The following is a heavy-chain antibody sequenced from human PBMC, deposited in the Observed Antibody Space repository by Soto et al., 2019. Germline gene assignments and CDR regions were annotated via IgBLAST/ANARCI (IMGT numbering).Heavy chain of an antibody. V-gene: IGHV3-23*01. D-gene: IGHD2-2*01. CDR3: AKDLTVVVPAENWFDP. CDR2: ISGSGGST. Sequence: GGSLRLSCAASGFTFSSYAMSWVRQAPGKGLEWVSAISGSGGSTYYADSVKGRFTISRDNSKNTLYLQMNSLRAEDTAVYYCAKDLTVVVPAENWFDPWGQGTLVTVSS. J-gene: IGHJ5*02. CDR1: GFTFSSYA.